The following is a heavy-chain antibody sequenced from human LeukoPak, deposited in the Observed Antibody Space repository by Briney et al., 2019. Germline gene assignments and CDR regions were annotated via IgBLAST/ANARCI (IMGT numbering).Heavy chain of an antibody. V-gene: IGHV3-20*04. J-gene: IGHJ4*02. CDR3: AREVGGGRIDC. D-gene: IGHD3-3*01. CDR2: INWNGGST. CDR1: GFSFDDYD. Sequence: AGGSLRLSCAASGFSFDDYDMSWVRQAPGKGLEWVSGINWNGGSTGYADSVKGRFTISRDNSNNTLYLQMNSLRAEDTAVYYCAREVGGGRIDCWGQGTLVIVSS.